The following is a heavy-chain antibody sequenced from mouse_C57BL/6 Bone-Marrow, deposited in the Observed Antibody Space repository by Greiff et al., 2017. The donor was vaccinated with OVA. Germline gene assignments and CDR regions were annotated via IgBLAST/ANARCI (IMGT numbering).Heavy chain of an antibody. CDR3: ARSGITTVEGDFAMDY. D-gene: IGHD1-1*01. J-gene: IGHJ4*01. CDR2: LYPGSGRT. V-gene: IGHV1-55*01. Sequence: QVQLQQPGAELVKPGASVKMSCKASGYTFTSYWITWVKQRPGQGLEWIGDLYPGSGRTNYTEKFKSKATLTVDTSSSTAYMPLSRLTSEDSAVYYWARSGITTVEGDFAMDYWGQGTSVTVSS. CDR1: GYTFTSYW.